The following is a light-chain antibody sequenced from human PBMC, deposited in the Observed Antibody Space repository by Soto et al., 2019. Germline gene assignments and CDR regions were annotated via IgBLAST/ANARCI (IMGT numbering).Light chain of an antibody. CDR1: QSISSW. J-gene: IGKJ5*01. CDR3: QQYYTWPLT. V-gene: IGKV1-5*01. CDR2: DAS. Sequence: DIQITQSPSTLSASVGDRVTITCRASQSISSWLAWYQQKPGKAPKLLIYDASSLESGVPSRFSGSGSGTEFTLTISSLQSEDFAVYYCQQYYTWPLTFGQGTRLEI.